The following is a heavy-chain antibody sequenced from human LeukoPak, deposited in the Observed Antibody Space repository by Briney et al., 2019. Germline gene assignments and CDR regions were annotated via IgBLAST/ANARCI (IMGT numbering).Heavy chain of an antibody. V-gene: IGHV3-23*01. CDR2: FSGTSSNT. CDR3: AKGSIVATTNFDY. J-gene: IGHJ4*02. CDR1: GFTFSTYA. D-gene: IGHD5-12*01. Sequence: PGGSLRLSCAASGFTFSTYAMSWVRQAPGGGLEWVSTFSGTSSNTYYSDSVRGRFTISRDNSKNTLHLQMNYLRVENTAVYYCAKGSIVATTNFDYWGQGTLVTVSS.